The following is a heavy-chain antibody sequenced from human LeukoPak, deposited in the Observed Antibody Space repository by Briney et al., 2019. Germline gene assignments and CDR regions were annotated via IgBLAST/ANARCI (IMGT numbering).Heavy chain of an antibody. CDR3: AKDALAPRYCSSTSCYPPYNWFVP. Sequence: GGSLRLSCAASGFTFSSYGMHWVRQAPGKGLEWVAVISYDGSNKYYADSVKGRFTISRDNSKNTLYLQMNSLRAEDTAVYYCAKDALAPRYCSSTSCYPPYNWFVPWGQGTLVTVSS. CDR2: ISYDGSNK. CDR1: GFTFSSYG. J-gene: IGHJ5*02. D-gene: IGHD2-2*01. V-gene: IGHV3-30*18.